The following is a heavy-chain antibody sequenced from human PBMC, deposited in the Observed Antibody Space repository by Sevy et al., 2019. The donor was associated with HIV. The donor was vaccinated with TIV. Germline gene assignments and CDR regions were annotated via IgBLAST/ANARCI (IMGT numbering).Heavy chain of an antibody. CDR1: GFTFGSYD. Sequence: GGSLRLSCAASGFTFGSYDMYWVRQTPGKGLEWVALISFYGSNKEYADSVKGRFTISRDNSKNTVYLQMSSLKPEDTAVYYRAKDAFEGRGVLSSRGMPTYYHAMDLWGQGTTVTVSS. D-gene: IGHD3-10*01. J-gene: IGHJ6*02. V-gene: IGHV3-30*18. CDR2: ISFYGSNK. CDR3: AKDAFEGRGVLSSRGMPTYYHAMDL.